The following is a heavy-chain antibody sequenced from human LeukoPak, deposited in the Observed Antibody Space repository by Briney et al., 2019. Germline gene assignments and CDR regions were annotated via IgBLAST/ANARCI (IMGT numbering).Heavy chain of an antibody. J-gene: IGHJ4*02. CDR3: ATPPTVTRNY. V-gene: IGHV3-23*01. CDR1: GFTFSSYA. Sequence: GSLRLSCAASGFTFSSYAMSWVRQAPGKGLEWVSSISASGGRTYHADSVKGRFTISRDNSKNTLYLQMNSLRAEDTAVYFCATPPTVTRNYWGQGILVTVSS. CDR2: ISASGGRT. D-gene: IGHD4-17*01.